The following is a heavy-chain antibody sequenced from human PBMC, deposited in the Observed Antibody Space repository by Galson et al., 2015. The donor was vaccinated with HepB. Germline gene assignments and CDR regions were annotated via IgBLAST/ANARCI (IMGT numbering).Heavy chain of an antibody. CDR3: ARDREEIYSSGWYVS. V-gene: IGHV1-2*06. Sequence: SVKVSCKASGYSFTDYFIHWVRQAPGQGLEWMGRINPNSGGTNYEQKFQGRVTMTRDTSTSTAYMELSRLRPDDTAVFYCARDREEIYSSGWYVSWGQGTLITVSS. D-gene: IGHD3-22*01. CDR2: INPNSGGT. J-gene: IGHJ5*01. CDR1: GYSFTDYF.